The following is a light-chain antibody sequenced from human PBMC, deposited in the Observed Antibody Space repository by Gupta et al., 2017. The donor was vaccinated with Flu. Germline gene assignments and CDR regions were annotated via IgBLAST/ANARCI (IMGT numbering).Light chain of an antibody. CDR2: EDN. J-gene: IGLJ2*01. CDR1: KLDDKY. V-gene: IGLV3-1*01. CDR3: QAWGGTNVV. Sequence: CSGDKLDDKYSSWYQQRPGQSPILLIYEDNKRPSGIPERFSGSVSENTATLTISGAQALDEADYYCQAWGGTNVVFGGGTRLTVL.